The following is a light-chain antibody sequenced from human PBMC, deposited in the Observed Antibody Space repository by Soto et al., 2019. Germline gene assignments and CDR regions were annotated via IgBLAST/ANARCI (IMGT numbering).Light chain of an antibody. CDR1: QRVSSD. V-gene: IGKV3D-15*01. CDR2: DIF. J-gene: IGKJ4*01. Sequence: EIVLTQSPGTLSLSPGERATLSCRASQRVSSDLAWYQQKPGQAPRLVIYDIFTRATDVPTRISGSGSGTEFTLTISRLLSEDFAVYYWQQYNSWPRTFGGGTKVDIK. CDR3: QQYNSWPRT.